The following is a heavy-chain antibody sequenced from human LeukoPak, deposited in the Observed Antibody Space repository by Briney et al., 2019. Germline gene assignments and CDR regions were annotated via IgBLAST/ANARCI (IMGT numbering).Heavy chain of an antibody. D-gene: IGHD4-17*01. Sequence: GASVKVSCKASGYTFTSYGISWVRQAPGQGLEWMGWISAYNGNTNYAQKLQGRVTMTTDTSTSTAYMELRSLRSDDTAVYYCARGRLMRDYGDYDYYGMDVWGQGTTVTVSS. CDR1: GYTFTSYG. CDR3: ARGRLMRDYGDYDYYGMDV. CDR2: ISAYNGNT. V-gene: IGHV1-18*01. J-gene: IGHJ6*02.